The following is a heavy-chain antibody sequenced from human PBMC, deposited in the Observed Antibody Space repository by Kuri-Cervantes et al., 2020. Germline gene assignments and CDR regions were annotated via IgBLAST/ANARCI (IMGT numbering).Heavy chain of an antibody. CDR3: ARDNPRWVYRDAFDI. D-gene: IGHD3-16*02. V-gene: IGHV3-48*02. CDR1: GFTFSSYS. J-gene: IGHJ3*02. Sequence: GGSLRLSCAASGFTFSSYSMNWVRQAPGKGLEWVSSISSSSSTIYYADSVKGRFTISRDNAKNSLYLQMNSLRDEDTAVYYCARDNPRWVYRDAFDIWGQGTMVTVSS. CDR2: ISSSSSTI.